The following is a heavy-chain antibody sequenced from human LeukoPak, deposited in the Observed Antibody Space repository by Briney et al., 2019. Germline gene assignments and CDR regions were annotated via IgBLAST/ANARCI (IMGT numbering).Heavy chain of an antibody. J-gene: IGHJ4*02. CDR2: ISSSGITI. V-gene: IGHV3-48*04. Sequence: GGSLRLSCAASGFTFSSYSMNWVRQAPGKGLEWVSYISSSGITIYYADSVKGRFTISRDNTKNLLFLQMNSLRAEDTAVYYCARDQYGSGYGSIFDYWGQGTLVTVSS. CDR1: GFTFSSYS. CDR3: ARDQYGSGYGSIFDY. D-gene: IGHD3-10*01.